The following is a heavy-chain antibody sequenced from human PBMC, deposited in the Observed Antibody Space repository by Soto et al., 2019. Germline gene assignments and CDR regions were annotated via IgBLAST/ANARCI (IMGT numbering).Heavy chain of an antibody. Sequence: QLQLQESGPGLVKPSETLSLTCTVSGGSISSSSYYWGWIRQPPGKGLEWIGSIYYSGSTYYNPSLKSRVTISVDTSKNQFSLKLSSVTAADTAVYYCARPRGYCTNGVCFNWFDPWGQGTLVTVSS. V-gene: IGHV4-39*01. J-gene: IGHJ5*02. CDR2: IYYSGST. CDR1: GGSISSSSYY. D-gene: IGHD2-8*01. CDR3: ARPRGYCTNGVCFNWFDP.